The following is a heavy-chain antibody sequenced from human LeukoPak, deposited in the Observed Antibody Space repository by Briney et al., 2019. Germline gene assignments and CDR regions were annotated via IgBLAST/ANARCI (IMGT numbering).Heavy chain of an antibody. CDR2: ISGSGGST. J-gene: IGHJ4*02. CDR3: AKGYKTYYYDSSGYYPLDY. V-gene: IGHV3-23*01. D-gene: IGHD3-22*01. Sequence: GGSLRLSCAASGFTFSSYAMSWVRQAPGKGLEWVSAISGSGGSTYYADSVKGGFTISRDNSKNTLYLQMNSLRAEDTAVYYCAKGYKTYYYDSSGYYPLDYWGQGTLVTVSS. CDR1: GFTFSSYA.